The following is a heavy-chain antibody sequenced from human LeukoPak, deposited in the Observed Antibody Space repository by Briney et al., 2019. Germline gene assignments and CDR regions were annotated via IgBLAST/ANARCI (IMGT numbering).Heavy chain of an antibody. J-gene: IGHJ4*02. V-gene: IGHV4-59*01. Sequence: SETLSLTCTVSGGSLSNYYWSWIRQPPGKGLEWIGYMYYTGSTYYNPSLKSRVTISVDTSKNQFSLKLRSVTAADTAVYYCASSHPLGSNNDYYTPFDYWAREPWSLSPQ. CDR2: MYYTGST. CDR3: ASSHPLGSNNDYYTPFDY. D-gene: IGHD2-21*02. CDR1: GGSLSNYY.